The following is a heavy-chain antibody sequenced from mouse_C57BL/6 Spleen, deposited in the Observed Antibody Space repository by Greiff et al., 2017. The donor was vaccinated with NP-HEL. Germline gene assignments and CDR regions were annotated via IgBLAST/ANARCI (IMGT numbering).Heavy chain of an antibody. J-gene: IGHJ3*01. Sequence: EVHLVESGAELVRPGASVKLSCTASGFNIKDYYMHWVKQRPEQGLEWIGRIDPKDGDTEYAPKFQGKATMTADTSSNTAYLQLSSLTSEDTAVYYCTTSYGSSPWFAYWGQGTLVTVSA. V-gene: IGHV14-1*01. CDR2: IDPKDGDT. CDR3: TTSYGSSPWFAY. D-gene: IGHD1-1*01. CDR1: GFNIKDYY.